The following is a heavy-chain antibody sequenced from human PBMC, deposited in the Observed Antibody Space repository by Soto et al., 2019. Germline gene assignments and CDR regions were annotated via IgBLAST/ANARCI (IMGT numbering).Heavy chain of an antibody. V-gene: IGHV3-13*05. CDR1: GFTFSSYD. D-gene: IGHD1-26*01. CDR3: ARTPHSGSYWYFDL. Sequence: GESLKISCAASGFTFSSYDMHWVRQATGKGLEWVSAIGTAGDPYYPGSVKGRFTISRENAKNSLYLQMNSLRAGDTAVYYCARTPHSGSYWYFDLWGRGTLVTVSS. J-gene: IGHJ2*01. CDR2: IGTAGDP.